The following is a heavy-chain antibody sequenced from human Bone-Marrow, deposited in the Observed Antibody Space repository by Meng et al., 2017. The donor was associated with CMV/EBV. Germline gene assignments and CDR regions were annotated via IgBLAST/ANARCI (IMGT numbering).Heavy chain of an antibody. Sequence: GGSLRLSCAASGFTFSGSAMHWVRQASGKGLEWVGRIRSKANSYATAYAASVKGRFTISRDDSKNTAYLQMNSLKTEDTAVYYCTISDTAMVRGNYYYYYGMAVWGQWNTVHVYS. CDR3: TISDTAMVRGNYYYYYGMAV. CDR1: GFTFSGSA. J-gene: IGHJ6*02. V-gene: IGHV3-73*01. CDR2: IRSKANSYAT. D-gene: IGHD5-18*01.